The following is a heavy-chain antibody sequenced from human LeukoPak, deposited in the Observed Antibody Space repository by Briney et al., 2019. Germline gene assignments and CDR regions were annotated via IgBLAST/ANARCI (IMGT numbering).Heavy chain of an antibody. CDR3: AKGTLYGSVPLDY. CDR2: ISGSGFST. CDR1: GFTFSSYD. Sequence: GGSLRLSCADSGFTFSSYDMSWVRQAPGKGLEWVSAISGSGFSTYYADSVKGRFTISRDNSKNTLYLQMNSLRAEDTAVYYCAKGTLYGSVPLDYWGQGTLVTVSS. V-gene: IGHV3-23*01. J-gene: IGHJ4*02. D-gene: IGHD3-10*01.